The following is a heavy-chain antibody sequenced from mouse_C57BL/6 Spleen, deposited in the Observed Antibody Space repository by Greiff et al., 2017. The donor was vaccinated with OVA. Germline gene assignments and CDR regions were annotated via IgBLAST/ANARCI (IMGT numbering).Heavy chain of an antibody. CDR3: ASSGDLWVYAMDY. CDR1: GYPFTDYY. Sequence: EVQLQQSGPELVKPGASVKISCKASGYPFTDYYMNWVQQRHGKSLEWIGDINPNNGGTSYNQQFKGKATLTVDKSSSTAYMELRSLTSDDSAVYYCASSGDLWVYAMDYWGKGTSVTVSS. D-gene: IGHD3-1*01. J-gene: IGHJ4*01. V-gene: IGHV1-26*01. CDR2: INPNNGGT.